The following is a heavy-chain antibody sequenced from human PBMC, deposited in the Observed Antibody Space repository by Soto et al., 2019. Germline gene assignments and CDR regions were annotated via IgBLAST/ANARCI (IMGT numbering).Heavy chain of an antibody. D-gene: IGHD2-2*01. CDR1: GYTFTTYD. CDR3: ARGWEVPAATFDS. V-gene: IGHV1-8*01. Sequence: QVQLVQSGAEVKKPGTSVKVSCKASGYTFTTYDINWVRQAPGQGLEWMGWMTPHSGKTGYAPKFQGRVTMTRDPSISTAYMELSSLRSEDTAVYFCARGWEVPAATFDSWGQGTLVTVSS. CDR2: MTPHSGKT. J-gene: IGHJ4*02.